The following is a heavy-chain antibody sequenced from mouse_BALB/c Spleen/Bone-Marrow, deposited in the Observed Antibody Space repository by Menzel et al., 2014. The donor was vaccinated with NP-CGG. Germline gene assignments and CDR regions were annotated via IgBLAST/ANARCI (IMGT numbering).Heavy chain of an antibody. V-gene: IGHV4-1*02. Sequence: VKLQESGGGLVQPGGSLKLSCAASGFDFSRYWMSWVRQAPGKGLEWIGEINPDSSTINYTPSLKDKFIISRDNAKNTLYLQMSKVRSEDTALYYCAKANWDVSGYFDVWGAGTTVTVSS. CDR3: AKANWDVSGYFDV. CDR1: GFDFSRYW. D-gene: IGHD4-1*01. J-gene: IGHJ1*01. CDR2: INPDSSTI.